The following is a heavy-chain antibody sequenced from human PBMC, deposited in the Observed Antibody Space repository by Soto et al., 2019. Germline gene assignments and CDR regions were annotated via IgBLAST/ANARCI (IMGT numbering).Heavy chain of an antibody. Sequence: EVQLLESGGGLVQPGGSLRLSCAASGFTFSSYAMSWVRQAPGKGLEWVSAISGSGGSTYYADSEKGRFTISRDNSKNTLYLQMNSLRAEDTAVYYCAKYGYGSGSYDYWGQGTLVTVSS. V-gene: IGHV3-23*01. D-gene: IGHD3-10*01. CDR2: ISGSGGST. J-gene: IGHJ4*02. CDR1: GFTFSSYA. CDR3: AKYGYGSGSYDY.